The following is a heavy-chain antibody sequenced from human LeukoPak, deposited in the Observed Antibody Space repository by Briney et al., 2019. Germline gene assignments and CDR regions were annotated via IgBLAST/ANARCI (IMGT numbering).Heavy chain of an antibody. CDR1: GYIXTTYF. V-gene: IGHV1-2*02. Sequence: ASVKVSCKASGYIXTTYFIHWVRQAPGQGLEWMGWINPNNGDTNYVQKFQGRVTMTRDTSISTAYMGLTRLRSDDTAVYYCAREGGYDILTGYQDYWGQGTLVTVSS. J-gene: IGHJ4*02. CDR2: INPNNGDT. D-gene: IGHD3-9*01. CDR3: AREGGYDILTGYQDY.